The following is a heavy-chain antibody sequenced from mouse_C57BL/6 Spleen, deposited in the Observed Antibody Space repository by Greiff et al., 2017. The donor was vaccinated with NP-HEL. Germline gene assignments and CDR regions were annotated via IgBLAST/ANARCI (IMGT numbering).Heavy chain of an antibody. D-gene: IGHD2-3*01. Sequence: QVQLKQPGAELVKPGASVKLSCKASGYTFSSYWMHWVKQRPGQGLEWIGMIHPNSGSTNYNEKFKSKATLTVDKSSSTAYMQLSSLTSEDSAVYYCARGLLPEFDDWGQGTTLTVSS. J-gene: IGHJ2*01. V-gene: IGHV1-64*01. CDR3: ARGLLPEFDD. CDR2: IHPNSGST. CDR1: GYTFSSYW.